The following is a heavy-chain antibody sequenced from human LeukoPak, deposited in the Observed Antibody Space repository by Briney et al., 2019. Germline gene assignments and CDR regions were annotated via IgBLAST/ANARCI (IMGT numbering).Heavy chain of an antibody. Sequence: GGSLRLACAASGFTFSSYSMNWVRQAPGKGLEWVSSISSSSYIYYADSVKGRFTISRDNAKNSLYLQMNSLRAEDTAVYYCARKTCGWYLGDNWFDPWGQGTLVTVPS. J-gene: IGHJ5*02. CDR2: ISSSSYI. D-gene: IGHD6-19*01. V-gene: IGHV3-21*01. CDR1: GFTFSSYS. CDR3: ARKTCGWYLGDNWFDP.